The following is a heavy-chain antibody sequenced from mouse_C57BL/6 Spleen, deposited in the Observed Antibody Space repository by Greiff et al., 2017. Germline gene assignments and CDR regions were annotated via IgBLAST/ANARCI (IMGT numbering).Heavy chain of an antibody. V-gene: IGHV1-52*01. CDR2: IDPSDSET. CDR3: ARMGLRRVYYAMDY. CDR1: GYTFTSYW. Sequence: QVQLQQPGAELVRPGSSVKLSCKASGYTFTSYWMHWVKQRPIQGLEWIGNIDPSDSETHYNQKFKDKATLTVDKSSSTAYMQLSSLTSEDSAVYYCARMGLRRVYYAMDYWGQGTSVTVSS. J-gene: IGHJ4*01. D-gene: IGHD2-4*01.